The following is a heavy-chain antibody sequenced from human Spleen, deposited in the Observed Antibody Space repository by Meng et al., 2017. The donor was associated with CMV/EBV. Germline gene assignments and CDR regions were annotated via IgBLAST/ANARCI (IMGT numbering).Heavy chain of an antibody. CDR1: GFTVSSNY. D-gene: IGHD2/OR15-2a*01. Sequence: GGSLRLSCAASGFTVSSNYMTWVRQAPGKGLEWVSVIYSGGSTYYADSVKGRFTISRDNSKNTLYLQMNSLRAEDTAVYYCAKNYANLLVLGVDSWGQGILVTVS. V-gene: IGHV3-53*01. CDR3: AKNYANLLVLGVDS. J-gene: IGHJ4*02. CDR2: IYSGGST.